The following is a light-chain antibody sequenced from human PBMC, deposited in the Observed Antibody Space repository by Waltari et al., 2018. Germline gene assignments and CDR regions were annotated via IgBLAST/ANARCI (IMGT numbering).Light chain of an antibody. J-gene: IGKJ2*01. CDR1: QSISTY. V-gene: IGKV1-39*01. CDR3: QQSYSIPYT. Sequence: DIQMTQSPSSLSASVGDRVTITCRASQSISTYLNWYQQRPGKAPKLLIYAASSLQSGVPSRFSGSGSGTDFTLTISSLQPEDFATVYCQQSYSIPYTFGQGTNLEIK. CDR2: AAS.